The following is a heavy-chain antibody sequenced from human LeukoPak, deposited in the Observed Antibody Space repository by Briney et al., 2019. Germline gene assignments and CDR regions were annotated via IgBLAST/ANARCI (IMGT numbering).Heavy chain of an antibody. V-gene: IGHV3-7*01. J-gene: IGHJ6*03. CDR1: GFTFSNYW. D-gene: IGHD5-18*01. Sequence: GGSLRLSCAASGFTFSNYWMNWVRQAPGKGLEWVANIKQGGSEKYYVDSVKGRFTISRDNDKNSLYLQMNSLRAEDTAVYYCAREGQLCDYYYYMEVWGKGTTVTVSS. CDR3: AREGQLCDYYYYMEV. CDR2: IKQGGSEK.